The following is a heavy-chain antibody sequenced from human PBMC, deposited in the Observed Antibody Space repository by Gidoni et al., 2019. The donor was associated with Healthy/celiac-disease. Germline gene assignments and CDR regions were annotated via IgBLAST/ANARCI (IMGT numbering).Heavy chain of an antibody. CDR2: ISGSGGST. Sequence: EVQLLESGGGLVQPGGSLRLSCAASGFTFSSYAMSWVRPAPGKGLEWVSAISGSGGSTYYADSVKGRFTISRDNSKNTLYLQMNSLRAEDTAVYYCAKDSERYWDRGVDAFDIWGQGTMVTVSS. D-gene: IGHD1-26*01. J-gene: IGHJ3*02. CDR1: GFTFSSYA. CDR3: AKDSERYWDRGVDAFDI. V-gene: IGHV3-23*01.